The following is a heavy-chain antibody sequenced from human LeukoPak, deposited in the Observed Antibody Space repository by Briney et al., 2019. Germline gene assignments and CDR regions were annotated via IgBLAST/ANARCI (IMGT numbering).Heavy chain of an antibody. CDR3: AREASVVPAASRYYFDY. CDR2: TYYSGST. D-gene: IGHD2-2*01. CDR1: GGSISSGDYY. Sequence: SQTLSLTCTVSGGSISSGDYYWSWIRQPPGKGLEWIGYTYYSGSTYYNPSLKSRVTISVDTSKNQFSLRLSSVTAADTAVYYCAREASVVPAASRYYFDYWGQGTLVTVSS. V-gene: IGHV4-30-4*08. J-gene: IGHJ4*02.